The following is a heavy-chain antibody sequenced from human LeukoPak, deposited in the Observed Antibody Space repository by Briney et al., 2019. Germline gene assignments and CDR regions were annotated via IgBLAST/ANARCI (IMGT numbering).Heavy chain of an antibody. D-gene: IGHD7-27*01. V-gene: IGHV3-23*01. J-gene: IGHJ4*02. CDR2: VSPPGGGT. CDR1: GFTFSNHG. CDR3: ARDLAWGAFDY. Sequence: PGRSLRLSCAASGFTFSNHGMNWVRQAPGKGLEWLSGVSPPGGGTYYADSVKGRFTISRDDSKNTLSLQMNSLRVEDTATYYCARDLAWGAFDYWGQGTLVTVSS.